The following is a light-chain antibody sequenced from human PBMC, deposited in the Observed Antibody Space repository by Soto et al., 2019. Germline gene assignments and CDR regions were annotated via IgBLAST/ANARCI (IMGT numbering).Light chain of an antibody. CDR3: QQRSNWPPGYT. J-gene: IGKJ2*01. CDR1: ESVRHY. CDR2: DAS. V-gene: IGKV3-11*01. Sequence: EIVLTQTPATLSLSPGERATLSCRASESVRHYLAWYQQKPGQAPRLLIYDASSRAIGIPARFSGSGSGTDFTLTISSLEPEDVAVYYCQQRSNWPPGYTFGQGTKLEMK.